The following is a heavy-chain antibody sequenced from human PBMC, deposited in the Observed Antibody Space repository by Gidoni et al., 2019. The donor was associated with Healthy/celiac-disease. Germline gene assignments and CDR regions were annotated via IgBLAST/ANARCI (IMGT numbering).Heavy chain of an antibody. V-gene: IGHV3-11*06. CDR2: ISSSSSYT. CDR3: ARDGYDILTGYPNWFDP. CDR1: GFTFSDYY. J-gene: IGHJ5*02. Sequence: QVQLVESGGGLVKPGGSLRLSCAASGFTFSDYYMSWIRQAPGKGLEWVSYISSSSSYTNYADSVKGRFTISRDNAKNSLYLQMNSLRAEDTAVYYCARDGYDILTGYPNWFDPWGQGTLVTVSS. D-gene: IGHD3-9*01.